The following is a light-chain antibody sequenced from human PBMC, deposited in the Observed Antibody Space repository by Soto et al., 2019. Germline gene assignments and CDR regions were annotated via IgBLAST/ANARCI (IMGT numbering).Light chain of an antibody. J-gene: IGKJ5*01. V-gene: IGKV3D-15*01. CDR1: QSVRSN. CDR3: QQYNNWPAIT. Sequence: MTQPPATVSLSTGESATLSCRASQSVRSNLAWYQQKPGQAPRLLIYDVSTRATGIPARFSGSGSGTEFTLTISSLQSEDFAVYYCQQYNNWPAITFGQGTRLEI. CDR2: DVS.